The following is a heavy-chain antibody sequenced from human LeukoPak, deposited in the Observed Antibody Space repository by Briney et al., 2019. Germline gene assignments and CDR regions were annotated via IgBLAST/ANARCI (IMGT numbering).Heavy chain of an antibody. CDR2: ISAYNGNT. CDR1: GYTFTSYG. J-gene: IGHJ5*02. Sequence: GASVKVSCKASGYTFTSYGISWVRQAPGQGLEWMGWISAYNGNTNYAQKLQGRVTMTTDTSTSTAHMELRSLRSDDTAVYYCARDPLAYCGGDCYSPIDPWGQGTLVTVSS. D-gene: IGHD2-21*02. V-gene: IGHV1-18*01. CDR3: ARDPLAYCGGDCYSPIDP.